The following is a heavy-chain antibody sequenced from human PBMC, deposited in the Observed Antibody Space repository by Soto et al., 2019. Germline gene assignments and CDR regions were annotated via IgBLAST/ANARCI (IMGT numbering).Heavy chain of an antibody. J-gene: IGHJ6*02. Sequence: PSATLSLSCAVYDGSLSGYYWSWIRQPPGKGLEWIGEINHSGSTNYNPSLKSRVTISVDTSKNQFSLKLSSVTAADTAVYYCARVQGYSSSWYYYYYGMDVWGQGNTVTVSS. CDR1: DGSLSGYY. CDR2: INHSGST. CDR3: ARVQGYSSSWYYYYYGMDV. V-gene: IGHV4-34*01. D-gene: IGHD6-13*01.